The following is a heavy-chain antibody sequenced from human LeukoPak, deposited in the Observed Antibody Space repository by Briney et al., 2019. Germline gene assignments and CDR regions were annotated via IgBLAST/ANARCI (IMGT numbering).Heavy chain of an antibody. V-gene: IGHV1-2*02. D-gene: IGHD6-13*01. CDR1: GYSFTSYG. CDR2: INPNSGGT. CDR3: GRYTSSWYDY. J-gene: IGHJ4*02. Sequence: GASVKVSCKASGYSFTSYGISWVRQAPGQGLEWMGWINPNSGGTSYAQKSQGRVTMTRDTSIRTAYMELSRLRSDDTAVYYCGRYTSSWYDYWGQGTLVTVSS.